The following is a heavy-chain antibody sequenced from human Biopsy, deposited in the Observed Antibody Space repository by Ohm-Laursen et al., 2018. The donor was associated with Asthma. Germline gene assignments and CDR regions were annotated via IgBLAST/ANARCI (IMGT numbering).Heavy chain of an antibody. CDR1: GFAVSRDY. V-gene: IGHV3-53*01. Sequence: GSLRLSCTASGFAVSRDYMFWVRQAPGKGLEWVSVIYSGGTSHTADSVRGRFTIPRDYSKNTLYLQMHSLRAEDTAVYYCARGDSSNWSHYYFDYWGQGILVTVSS. CDR3: ARGDSSNWSHYYFDY. J-gene: IGHJ4*02. CDR2: IYSGGTS. D-gene: IGHD3-22*01.